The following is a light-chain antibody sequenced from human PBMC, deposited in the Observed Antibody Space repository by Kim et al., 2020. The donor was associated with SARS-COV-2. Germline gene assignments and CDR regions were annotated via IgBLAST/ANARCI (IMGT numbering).Light chain of an antibody. Sequence: EIVMTQSPATLSVSPGERVTLSCRASQSVSSNLAWYQQKPGQAPRLLIYGASTRATGIPARFSGSGSGTEFTLTISSLQSEDFAVYYCQQYSNWPRTFGQGTKLEIK. J-gene: IGKJ2*01. V-gene: IGKV3-15*01. CDR2: GAS. CDR1: QSVSSN. CDR3: QQYSNWPRT.